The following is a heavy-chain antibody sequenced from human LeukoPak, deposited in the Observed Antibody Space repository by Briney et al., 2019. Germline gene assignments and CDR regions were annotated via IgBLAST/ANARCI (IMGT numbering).Heavy chain of an antibody. D-gene: IGHD5-18*01. Sequence: ASVKVSCRASRGTFSSYAISWVRQAPGQGLEWMGGIIPIFGTANYAQKFQGRVTITMDESTSTAYMELSSLRSEYTAVYYCARAWIQLWWFDPWGQGTLVTVSS. CDR3: ARAWIQLWWFDP. CDR1: RGTFSSYA. V-gene: IGHV1-69*05. CDR2: IIPIFGTA. J-gene: IGHJ5*02.